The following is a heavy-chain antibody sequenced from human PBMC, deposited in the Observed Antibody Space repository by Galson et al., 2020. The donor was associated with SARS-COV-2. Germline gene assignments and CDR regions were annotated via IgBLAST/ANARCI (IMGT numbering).Heavy chain of an antibody. CDR3: ARDPIEYSGSSVNWFDP. J-gene: IGHJ5*02. CDR1: GYTFITYS. D-gene: IGHD1-26*01. CDR2: ISPYNGNT. V-gene: IGHV1-18*01. Sequence: ASVKVSCKASGYTFITYSISWVREAPGQGLEWMGWISPYNGNTNYAQKFQGRVTMTADTSTSTAYMELRSLRSDDTAVYYCARDPIEYSGSSVNWFDPWGQGTLVTVSS.